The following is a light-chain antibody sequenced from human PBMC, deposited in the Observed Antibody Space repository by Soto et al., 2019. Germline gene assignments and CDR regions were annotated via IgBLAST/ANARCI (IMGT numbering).Light chain of an antibody. CDR2: DAS. CDR1: QSISSY. Sequence: DIQMTQSPSSLSASVGDRVTITCRASQSISSYLNWYQQKPGKAPKRLIYDASILQGGVPSRFSGSGSGTEFTLTISSLQPEDFATYSCLQHYSYPWTFGQGTKVEVK. J-gene: IGKJ1*01. CDR3: LQHYSYPWT. V-gene: IGKV1-17*01.